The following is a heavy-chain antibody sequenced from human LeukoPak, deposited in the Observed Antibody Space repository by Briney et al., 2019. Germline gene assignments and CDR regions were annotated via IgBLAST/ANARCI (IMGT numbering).Heavy chain of an antibody. CDR1: GGSISNYY. Sequence: PSETLSLTCTVSGGSISNYYWSWIRQPPGKGLEWIGYGYYSGNTNYNPSLKSRVTISVDTSKNQFSLKLRSVTAADTAVYYCARDVILSGHFDSWGQGTLVTVSS. CDR3: ARDVILSGHFDS. J-gene: IGHJ4*02. V-gene: IGHV4-59*01. CDR2: GYYSGNT. D-gene: IGHD1-26*01.